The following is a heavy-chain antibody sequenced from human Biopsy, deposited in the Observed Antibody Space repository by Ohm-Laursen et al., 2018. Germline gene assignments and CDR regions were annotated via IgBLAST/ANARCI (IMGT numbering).Heavy chain of an antibody. CDR3: ARLYRLDDYWNDDPPDAFDV. J-gene: IGHJ3*01. CDR2: VHDSGKS. D-gene: IGHD3-3*01. CDR1: GFSISSGYY. Sequence: GTLSPTCAVSGFSISSGYYWGWIRQPPGKGLEWIGSVHDSGKSYYNPSLRGRVTISVDTSKNQFSLKLTSVTAADTAVFFCARLYRLDDYWNDDPPDAFDVWGQGTMVTVSS. V-gene: IGHV4-38-2*01.